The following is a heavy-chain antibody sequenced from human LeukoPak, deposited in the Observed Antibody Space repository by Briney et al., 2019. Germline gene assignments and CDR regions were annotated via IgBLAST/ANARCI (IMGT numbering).Heavy chain of an antibody. CDR1: GGSFSGYY. Sequence: SETLSLTRAVYGGSFSGYYWSWIRQPPGKGLEWIGEINHSGSTNYNPSLKSRVTISVDTSKNQFSLKLSSVTAADTAVYYCARVRISWFGELAWFDPWGQGTLVTVSS. CDR3: ARVRISWFGELAWFDP. J-gene: IGHJ5*02. V-gene: IGHV4-34*01. D-gene: IGHD3-10*01. CDR2: INHSGST.